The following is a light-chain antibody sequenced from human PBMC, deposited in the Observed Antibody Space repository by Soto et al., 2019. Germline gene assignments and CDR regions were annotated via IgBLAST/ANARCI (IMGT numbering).Light chain of an antibody. CDR3: QQYQSYWT. CDR2: DAS. J-gene: IGKJ1*01. CDR1: QSITTW. V-gene: IGKV1-5*01. Sequence: DIQMTQSPSTLSAYVGDRVTITFRASQSITTWLAWYQQQPGKAPKLLIYDASSFESGVPLRFSGSGSGTEFTFTISSLQPDDLATYYCQQYQSYWTFGQGTKVDI.